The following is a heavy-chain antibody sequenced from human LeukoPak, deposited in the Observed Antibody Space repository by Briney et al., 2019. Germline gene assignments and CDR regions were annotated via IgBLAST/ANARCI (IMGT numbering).Heavy chain of an antibody. CDR2: IYHTGRT. J-gene: IGHJ6*03. CDR1: GGSISSSSYY. D-gene: IGHD3-3*01. Sequence: PSETLSLTCTVSGGSISSSSYYWGWIRQPPGKGLEWIVTIYHTGRTYHNPSLKSRVTVSVDTSKNQFSLKLSSVTAADTAVYYCARAEGDFWSGDYYYYMDVWGKGTTVTVSS. CDR3: ARAEGDFWSGDYYYYMDV. V-gene: IGHV4-39*01.